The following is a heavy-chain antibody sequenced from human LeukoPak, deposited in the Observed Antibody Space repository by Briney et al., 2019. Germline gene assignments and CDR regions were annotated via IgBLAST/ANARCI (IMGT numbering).Heavy chain of an antibody. V-gene: IGHV3-9*01. Sequence: GGSLRLSCAASGFTFDDYAMHWVRQAPGKGLEWVSGISWNSGSIGYADSVKGRFTISRDNAKNSRYLQMNSLRAEDTALYYCAKDGIVGASDAFDIWGQGTMVTVSS. D-gene: IGHD1-26*01. CDR2: ISWNSGSI. CDR1: GFTFDDYA. J-gene: IGHJ3*02. CDR3: AKDGIVGASDAFDI.